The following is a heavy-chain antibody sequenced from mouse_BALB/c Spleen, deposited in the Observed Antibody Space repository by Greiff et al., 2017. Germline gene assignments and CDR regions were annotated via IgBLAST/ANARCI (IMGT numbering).Heavy chain of an antibody. D-gene: IGHD2-1*01. Sequence: EVQLQESGPELMKPGASVKISCKASGYSFTSYYMHWVKQSHGKSLEWIGYIDPFNGGTSYNQKFKGKATLTVDKSSSTAYMHLSSLTSEDSAVYYCARNGNYGQGAMDYWGQGTSVTVSS. CDR3: ARNGNYGQGAMDY. CDR2: IDPFNGGT. V-gene: IGHV1S135*01. J-gene: IGHJ4*01. CDR1: GYSFTSYY.